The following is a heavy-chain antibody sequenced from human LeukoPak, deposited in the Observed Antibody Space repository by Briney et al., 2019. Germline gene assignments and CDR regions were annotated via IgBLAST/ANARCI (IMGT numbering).Heavy chain of an antibody. V-gene: IGHV4-34*01. CDR3: ARGEPHYYYDSSGYYYP. CDR1: GGSFSGYY. D-gene: IGHD3-22*01. J-gene: IGHJ5*02. Sequence: PSETLSLTCAVYGGSFSGYYWSWIRQPPGKGLEWIGEINHSGSTNYNPSLKNRVTISVDTSKNQFSLKLSSVTAADTAVYYCARGEPHYYYDSSGYYYPWGQGTLVTVSS. CDR2: INHSGST.